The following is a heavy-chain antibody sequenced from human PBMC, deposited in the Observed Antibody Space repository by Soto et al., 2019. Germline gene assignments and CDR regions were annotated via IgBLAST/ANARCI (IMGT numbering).Heavy chain of an antibody. J-gene: IGHJ5*02. Sequence: QVQLVESGGALVKPGGSLRLSCVASGFTFSDYYMTWIRQAPGQGLEFLSYISSRGSTIYYADSVKGRFTLSRKNAKNTLYLQMNSLRAEDTAVYYCSRDPVEVAGGDRWGQGTLVTVSS. CDR2: ISSRGSTI. D-gene: IGHD6-19*01. CDR3: SRDPVEVAGGDR. CDR1: GFTFSDYY. V-gene: IGHV3-11*01.